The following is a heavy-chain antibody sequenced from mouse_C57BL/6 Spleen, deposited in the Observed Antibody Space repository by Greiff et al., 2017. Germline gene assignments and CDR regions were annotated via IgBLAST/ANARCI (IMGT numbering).Heavy chain of an antibody. D-gene: IGHD1-1*01. CDR1: GYSITSGYY. V-gene: IGHV3-6*01. J-gene: IGHJ1*03. Sequence: EVKLMESGPGLVKPSQSLSLTCSVTGYSITSGYYWNWIRQFPGNKLEWMGYISYDGSNNYNPSLKNRISITRDTSKNQFFLKLNSVTTEDTATXYCARGHYYGSSPHWYFDVWGTGTTVTVSS. CDR2: ISYDGSN. CDR3: ARGHYYGSSPHWYFDV.